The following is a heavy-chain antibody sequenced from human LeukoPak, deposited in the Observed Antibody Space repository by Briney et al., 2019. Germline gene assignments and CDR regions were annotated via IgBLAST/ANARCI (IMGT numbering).Heavy chain of an antibody. Sequence: ASVKVSCKASGGTFSSYAISWARQAPGQGLEWMGRIIPIFGTANYAQKFQGRVTITTDESTSTAYMELSSLRSEDTAVYYCARDWSGYSYGYYFDYWGQGTLVTVSS. V-gene: IGHV1-69*05. D-gene: IGHD5-18*01. CDR1: GGTFSSYA. CDR3: ARDWSGYSYGYYFDY. CDR2: IIPIFGTA. J-gene: IGHJ4*02.